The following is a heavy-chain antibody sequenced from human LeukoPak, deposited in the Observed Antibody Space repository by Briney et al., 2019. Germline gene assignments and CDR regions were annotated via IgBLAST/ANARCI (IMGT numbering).Heavy chain of an antibody. J-gene: IGHJ4*02. CDR2: IRYDGSHK. Sequence: SCKVSGYTLTELSMHWVRQAPGKGLEWVAFIRYDGSHKYYADSVKGRFTISRANSKNTLYLQMNSLRAEDTAVYYCARRAGAYSHPYDYWGQGTLVTVSS. V-gene: IGHV3-33*01. D-gene: IGHD4/OR15-4a*01. CDR3: ARRAGAYSHPYDY. CDR1: GYTLTELS.